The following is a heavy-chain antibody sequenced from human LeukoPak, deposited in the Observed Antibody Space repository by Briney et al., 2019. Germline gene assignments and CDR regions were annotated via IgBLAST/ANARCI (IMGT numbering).Heavy chain of an antibody. V-gene: IGHV3-30*02. CDR3: VKRGATVRRTYFFDS. CDR2: IRYDGNDK. J-gene: IGHJ4*02. Sequence: GGSLRLSCVASGFTFNAFGMHWVRQAPGKGLEWVAFIRYDGNDKYYSGSVEGRFTISRDNPKNTLYLRMNSLRVEDTSFYYCVKRGATVRRTYFFDSWGQGALVTVSS. CDR1: GFTFNAFG. D-gene: IGHD1-26*01.